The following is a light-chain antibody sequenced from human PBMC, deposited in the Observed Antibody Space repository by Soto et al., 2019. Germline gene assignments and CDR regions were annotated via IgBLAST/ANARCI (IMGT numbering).Light chain of an antibody. Sequence: EIVLTQSPATLSLSPGERATLSCRASQSVSSYLAWYQQKPGQAPRLLIYDASNRATGIPARFSGSGSGTDFTITISSLEREDFAVYYCQQRSNWPPALTFGGGTKVEIK. V-gene: IGKV3-11*01. J-gene: IGKJ4*01. CDR3: QQRSNWPPALT. CDR2: DAS. CDR1: QSVSSY.